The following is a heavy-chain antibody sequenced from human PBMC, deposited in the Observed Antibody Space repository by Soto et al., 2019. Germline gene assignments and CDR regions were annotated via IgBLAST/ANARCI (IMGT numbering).Heavy chain of an antibody. D-gene: IGHD3-3*01. Sequence: QVQLQESGPGLVKPSETLSLTCTVSGGSISSYYWSWIRQPPGKGLEWIGYIYYSGSTNYNPSLKSRVTISVDTSKNQFSLKLSSVTAADTAVYYCARGLSYYDFWSGYLRAFDIWGQGTMVTVSS. CDR3: ARGLSYYDFWSGYLRAFDI. J-gene: IGHJ3*02. CDR2: IYYSGST. V-gene: IGHV4-59*01. CDR1: GGSISSYY.